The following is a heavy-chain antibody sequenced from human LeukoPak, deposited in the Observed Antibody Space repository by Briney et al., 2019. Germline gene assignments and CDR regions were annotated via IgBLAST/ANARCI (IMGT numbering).Heavy chain of an antibody. V-gene: IGHV3-33*01. CDR2: IWSDGSKK. CDR1: GFSFSSHG. D-gene: IGHD4-23*01. CDR3: ARDTAVAALDC. Sequence: GRSLRLSCAASGFSFSSHGFHWVRQAPGKGREWVAAIWSDGSKKSYGDSVKGRFTISRDISKSTVYLQMNSLRVEDTALYFCARDTAVAALDCRGQGTLVTVSS. J-gene: IGHJ4*02.